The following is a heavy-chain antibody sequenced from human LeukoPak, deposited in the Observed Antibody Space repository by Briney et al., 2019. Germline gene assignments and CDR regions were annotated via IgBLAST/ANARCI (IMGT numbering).Heavy chain of an antibody. D-gene: IGHD4-23*01. Sequence: SETLSLTCAVYGGSFSGYYWSWIRQPPGKGLEWIGEINHSGSTNYNPSLKSRVTISVDTSKNQFSLKLSSVTAADTAVYYCARFATALYGGNRRFDYWGQGTLVTVSS. CDR2: INHSGST. CDR1: GGSFSGYY. CDR3: ARFATALYGGNRRFDY. V-gene: IGHV4-34*01. J-gene: IGHJ4*02.